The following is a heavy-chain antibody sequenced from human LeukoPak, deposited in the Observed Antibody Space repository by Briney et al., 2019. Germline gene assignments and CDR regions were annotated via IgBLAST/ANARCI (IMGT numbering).Heavy chain of an antibody. CDR3: ARAPYYYDSSGYSSTLAY. CDR2: INWNGGST. CDR1: GFSFSSYS. Sequence: PGGSLRLSCAASGFSFSSYSMNWVRQAPGKGLEWVSGINWNGGSTGYADSVKGRFTISRDNDKHSLYLQMNSLRAEDTALYYCARAPYYYDSSGYSSTLAYWGQGTLVTVSS. V-gene: IGHV3-20*04. D-gene: IGHD3-22*01. J-gene: IGHJ4*02.